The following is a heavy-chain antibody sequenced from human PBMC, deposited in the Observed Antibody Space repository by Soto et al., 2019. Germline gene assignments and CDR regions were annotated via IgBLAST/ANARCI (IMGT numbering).Heavy chain of an antibody. D-gene: IGHD6-19*01. CDR3: ARSYSSGWLQYYFDY. CDR2: IYYSGST. J-gene: IGHJ4*02. Sequence: SETLSLTCTVSGGSISSYYWSLIRQPPGKGLEWIGYIYYSGSTNYNPSLKSRVTISVDTSKNQFSLKLSSVTAADTAVYYCARSYSSGWLQYYFDYWGQGTLVTVSS. CDR1: GGSISSYY. V-gene: IGHV4-59*01.